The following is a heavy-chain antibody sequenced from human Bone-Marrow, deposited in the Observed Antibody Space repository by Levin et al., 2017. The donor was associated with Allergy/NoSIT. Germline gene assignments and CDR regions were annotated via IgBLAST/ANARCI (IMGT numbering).Heavy chain of an antibody. J-gene: IGHJ4*02. V-gene: IGHV3-21*04. CDR3: ARNRSVGPVSNQLYYLDS. D-gene: IGHD1-1*01. CDR2: IKAIYGKI. Sequence: GESLKISCAVSGFSLGRYTMSWVRRAPGRGLEWVASIKAIYGKINYADSVNGRFTISRDTATNLLYLQMDSLRADDTVMYYCARNRSVGPVSNQLYYLDSWGQGTLVTDYS. CDR1: GFSLGRYT.